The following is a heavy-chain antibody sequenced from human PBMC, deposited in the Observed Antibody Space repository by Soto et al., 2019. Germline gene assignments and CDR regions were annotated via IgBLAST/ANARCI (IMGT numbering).Heavy chain of an antibody. J-gene: IGHJ4*02. D-gene: IGHD3-10*01. Sequence: SVKVSCKASGGTFSSYAISWVRQAPGQGLEWMGGIIPIFGTANYAQKFQGRVTITADESTSTAYMELSSLRSEDTAVYYCARRCGSGSCSDYWGQGTLVTVSS. CDR1: GGTFSSYA. CDR3: ARRCGSGSCSDY. CDR2: IIPIFGTA. V-gene: IGHV1-69*13.